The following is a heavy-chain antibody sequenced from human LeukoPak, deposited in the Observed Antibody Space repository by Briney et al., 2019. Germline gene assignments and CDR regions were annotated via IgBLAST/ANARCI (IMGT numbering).Heavy chain of an antibody. J-gene: IGHJ4*02. D-gene: IGHD6-19*01. CDR1: GYTLTELS. CDR2: FDPEDGET. CDR3: ATLETQQWLLFDY. Sequence: ASVKVSCKVSGYTLTELSMHWVRQAPGKGLEWMGGFDPEDGETIYAQKFQGRVTMTEDTSTDTAHMELSSLRSEDTAVYYCATLETQQWLLFDYWGQGTLVTVSS. V-gene: IGHV1-24*01.